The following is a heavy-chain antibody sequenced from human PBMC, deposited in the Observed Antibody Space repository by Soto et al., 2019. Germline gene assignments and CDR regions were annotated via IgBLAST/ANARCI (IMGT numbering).Heavy chain of an antibody. Sequence: EVQLVESGGGLIQPGGSLRLSCAASGFTVSSNYMSWVRQAPGKGLEWVSVIYSGGSTYYADSVKGRFTISRDNSKTSLYLQMNSLRAEDRAVYYCARDHSFDYWGQGTLVNVSS. CDR3: ARDHSFDY. V-gene: IGHV3-53*01. CDR2: IYSGGST. J-gene: IGHJ4*02. CDR1: GFTVSSNY.